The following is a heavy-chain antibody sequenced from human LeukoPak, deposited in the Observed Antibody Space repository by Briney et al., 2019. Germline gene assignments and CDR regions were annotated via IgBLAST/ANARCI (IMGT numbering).Heavy chain of an antibody. CDR3: ARDGVGALPGDVFDI. CDR2: VYHSGSP. CDR1: GGSISSSSW. J-gene: IGHJ3*02. Sequence: SETLSLTCAVSGGSISSSSWWSWVRQPPGKGLEWIGEVYHSGSPNYNPSFRGRVTILVDKSKNQFSLNLGSPTAADTAVYYCARDGVGALPGDVFDIWGQGTMVTVSS. D-gene: IGHD1-26*01. V-gene: IGHV4-4*02.